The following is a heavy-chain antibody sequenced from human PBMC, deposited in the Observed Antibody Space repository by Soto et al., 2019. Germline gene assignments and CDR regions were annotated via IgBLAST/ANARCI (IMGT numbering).Heavy chain of an antibody. D-gene: IGHD6-19*01. CDR1: GGTFSSYA. J-gene: IGHJ4*02. CDR3: GTAPSRAVDGTQGFDY. Sequence: QVQLVQSGAEVKKPGSSVKVSCKASGGTFSSYAISWVRQAPGQGLEWTGGIVPIFGTANYAQKFQGRVTITADESTCTAYMELSSLRSEDTAGYYCGTAPSRAVDGTQGFDYWGQGSLVTVSS. V-gene: IGHV1-69*01. CDR2: IVPIFGTA.